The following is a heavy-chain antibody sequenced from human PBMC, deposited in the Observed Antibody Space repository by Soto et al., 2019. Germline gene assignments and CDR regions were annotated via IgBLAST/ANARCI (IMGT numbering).Heavy chain of an antibody. J-gene: IGHJ4*02. Sequence: PGGSLRLSCAASGFTVSSNYMSWVRQAPGKGLEWVSVIYSGGSTYYADSVKGRFTISRDNSKNTLYLQMNSLRAEDTAVYYCARGSARGYSYGTLDYWGQGTLVTVSS. D-gene: IGHD5-18*01. V-gene: IGHV3-53*01. CDR1: GFTVSSNY. CDR3: ARGSARGYSYGTLDY. CDR2: IYSGGST.